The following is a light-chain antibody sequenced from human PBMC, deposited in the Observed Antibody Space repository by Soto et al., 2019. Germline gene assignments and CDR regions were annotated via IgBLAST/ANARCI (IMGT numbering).Light chain of an antibody. CDR1: SSDVSGYNY. CDR2: DVS. J-gene: IGLJ1*01. Sequence: QSVLTQPRSVSGSPGQSVTISCPGTSSDVSGYNYVSWYQQHPGKAAKLMIYDVSKRPSGSPDRCCGSKSGTTASLTISGLQAGDEADYSCGSYAASYSYVFGTGTKVT. V-gene: IGLV2-11*01. CDR3: GSYAASYSYV.